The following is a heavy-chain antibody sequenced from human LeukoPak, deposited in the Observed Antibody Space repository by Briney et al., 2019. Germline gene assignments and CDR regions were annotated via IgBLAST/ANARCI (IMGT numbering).Heavy chain of an antibody. CDR2: ISWNGGTI. J-gene: IGHJ5*02. CDR1: GFTFDDYA. D-gene: IGHD4-17*01. CDR3: AKGHYGDYDNWFDP. Sequence: GRSLRLSCAGSGFTFDDYAMHWVRQAPGKGLEWVSAISWNGGTIGYADSVEGRFTISRDNAKNSLYLQMNSLRAEDTALYYCAKGHYGDYDNWFDPWGQGTLVTVSS. V-gene: IGHV3-9*01.